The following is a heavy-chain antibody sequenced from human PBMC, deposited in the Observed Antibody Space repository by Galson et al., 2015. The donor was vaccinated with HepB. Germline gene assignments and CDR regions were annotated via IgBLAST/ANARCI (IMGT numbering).Heavy chain of an antibody. J-gene: IGHJ4*02. V-gene: IGHV1-2*05. CDR3: ARGTSSSCLDY. CDR1: GYTFTGHY. CDR2: INPNSGAT. Sequence: SVKVSCKASGYTFTGHYMHWVRQTPGQGLEWMGRINPNSGATDYAQKFQGRVAMTRGTSISTAYMELSRLRSDDTVVYYCARGTSSSCLDYWGQGTLVTVSS. D-gene: IGHD6-13*01.